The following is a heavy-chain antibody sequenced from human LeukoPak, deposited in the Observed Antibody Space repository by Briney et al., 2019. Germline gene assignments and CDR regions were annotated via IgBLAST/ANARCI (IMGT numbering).Heavy chain of an antibody. Sequence: PSETLSLTCTVSGGSISSGGYYWSWIRQPPGKGLEWIGYIYHSGSTYYNPSLKSRVTISVDRSKNQFSLKLSSVTAADTAVYYCARDDSSVGAARVFDYWGQGTLVTVSS. CDR3: ARDDSSVGAARVFDY. D-gene: IGHD6-6*01. CDR2: IYHSGST. CDR1: GGSISSGGYY. V-gene: IGHV4-30-2*01. J-gene: IGHJ4*02.